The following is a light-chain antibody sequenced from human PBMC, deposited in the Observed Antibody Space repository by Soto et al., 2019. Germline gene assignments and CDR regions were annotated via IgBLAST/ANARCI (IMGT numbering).Light chain of an antibody. CDR3: QQYNDWPPERT. V-gene: IGKV3-15*01. CDR1: QSVSSR. Sequence: EIVMTQSPATLSVSPGERATLSCRASQSVSSRLAWYQQKPGQAPRLLMSDASTRATGIPARFSGSGSGTEFTLTISSLQSEDVAVYYCQQYNDWPPERTVGQGTRLEIK. CDR2: DAS. J-gene: IGKJ5*01.